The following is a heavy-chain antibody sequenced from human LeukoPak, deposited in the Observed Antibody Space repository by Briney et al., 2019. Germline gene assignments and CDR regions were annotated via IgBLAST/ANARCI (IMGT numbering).Heavy chain of an antibody. Sequence: GGSLRLSCAASGFTFSNAWMSWVRQAPGKGLEWVGRIKSKTDGGTTDYAAPVKGRFTISRDDSKNTLYLQMNSLKTEDTAVHYCTTGVPWWLPQTFDYWGQGTLVTVSS. J-gene: IGHJ4*02. D-gene: IGHD5-12*01. CDR1: GFTFSNAW. CDR2: IKSKTDGGTT. CDR3: TTGVPWWLPQTFDY. V-gene: IGHV3-15*07.